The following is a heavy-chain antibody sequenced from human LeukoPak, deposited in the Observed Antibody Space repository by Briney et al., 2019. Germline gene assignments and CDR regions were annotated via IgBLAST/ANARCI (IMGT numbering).Heavy chain of an antibody. J-gene: IGHJ4*02. V-gene: IGHV3-30*02. CDR3: AKGLRYFDWLLH. Sequence: GGSLRLSCAASGFTFSSYGMHWVRQAPGKGLEWVAFTRYDGSNKYYADSVKGRFTISRDNSKNTLYLQMNSLRAEDTAVYYCAKGLRYFDWLLHWGQGTLVTVSS. CDR1: GFTFSSYG. CDR2: TRYDGSNK. D-gene: IGHD3-9*01.